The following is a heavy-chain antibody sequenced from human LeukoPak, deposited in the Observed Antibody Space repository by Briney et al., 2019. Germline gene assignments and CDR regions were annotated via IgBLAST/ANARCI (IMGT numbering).Heavy chain of an antibody. J-gene: IGHJ3*02. CDR3: ARDPIQIAAAGRRKADAFDI. CDR2: IYTSGST. CDR1: GGSISSYY. Sequence: SETLSLTCTVSGGSISSYYWSWIRQPAGKGLEWIGRIYTSGSTNYNPSLKSRVTMSVDTSKNQFSLKLSSVTAADTAVYYCARDPIQIAAAGRRKADAFDIWGQGTMVTVSS. D-gene: IGHD6-13*01. V-gene: IGHV4-4*07.